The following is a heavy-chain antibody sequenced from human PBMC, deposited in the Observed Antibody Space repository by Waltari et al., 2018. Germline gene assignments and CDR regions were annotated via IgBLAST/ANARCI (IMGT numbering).Heavy chain of an antibody. CDR3: AGESSYYDYIWGQVRFDY. J-gene: IGHJ4*02. Sequence: EVQLVESGGGLVQPGGSLRLSCAASGFTFSSYSMNWVRQAPGKGLEWVSDISSSSSTIYYADSVKGRFSISRDNAKNSMYLQMNSLRAEDTAVYYCAGESSYYDYIWGQVRFDYWGQGTLVTVSS. CDR2: ISSSSSTI. CDR1: GFTFSSYS. D-gene: IGHD3-16*01. V-gene: IGHV3-48*01.